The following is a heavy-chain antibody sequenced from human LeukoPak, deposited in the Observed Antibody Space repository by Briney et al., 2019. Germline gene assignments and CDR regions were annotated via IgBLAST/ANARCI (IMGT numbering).Heavy chain of an antibody. CDR1: GFTFSTYA. Sequence: SGGSLRLPCAASGFTFSTYAMSWVRQAPGKGLEWVSGITPSGSSAYHADSVKGRFSISRDNSKNTLYLQMNSLRAEDTAVYYCAKDVPLATTGYLYFDNWGQGTLVTVSS. V-gene: IGHV3-23*01. J-gene: IGHJ4*02. CDR3: AKDVPLATTGYLYFDN. D-gene: IGHD3-9*01. CDR2: ITPSGSSA.